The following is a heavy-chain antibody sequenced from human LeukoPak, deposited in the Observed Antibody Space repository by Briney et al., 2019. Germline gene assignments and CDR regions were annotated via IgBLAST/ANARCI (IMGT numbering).Heavy chain of an antibody. D-gene: IGHD1-26*01. CDR2: ISSSSDTI. V-gene: IGHV3-48*04. J-gene: IGHJ4*02. CDR1: GFTFGPYT. CDR3: ASGMRMGPNI. Sequence: QPGGSLRLSCAASGFTFGPYTMNWVRQAPGKGLEWVSYISSSSDTIYYADSVKGRFTISRDNAKNSLYLQMNSLRVEDTAVYYCASGMRMGPNIWGQGTLVTVSS.